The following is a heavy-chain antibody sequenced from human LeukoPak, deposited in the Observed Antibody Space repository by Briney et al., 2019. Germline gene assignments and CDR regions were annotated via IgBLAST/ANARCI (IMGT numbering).Heavy chain of an antibody. D-gene: IGHD2-15*01. CDR3: AKEGIYSSFYFDY. Sequence: PGRSLRLSCAASGFTFDDYAMHWVRQAPGKGLEWVSGISWNSGSIGYADSVKGRFTISRDNAKNSLYLQMNSLRAEDTAVYYCAKEGIYSSFYFDYWGQGTLVTVSS. CDR1: GFTFDDYA. V-gene: IGHV3-9*01. CDR2: ISWNSGSI. J-gene: IGHJ4*02.